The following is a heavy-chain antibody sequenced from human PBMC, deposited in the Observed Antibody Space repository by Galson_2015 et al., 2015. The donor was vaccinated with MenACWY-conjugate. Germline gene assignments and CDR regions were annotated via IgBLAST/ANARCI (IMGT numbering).Heavy chain of an antibody. Sequence: TLSLTCTVSGDSISSKSYSWGWVRQPPGQGLEWIGTSYSSGNTHYNPSLKSRVTISVDTSENQFSLKLTSVTTADTAVHYCSRVRGTTGTDSWGQGTLVSVSS. J-gene: IGHJ4*02. V-gene: IGHV4-39*07. CDR3: SRVRGTTGTDS. CDR2: SYSSGNT. D-gene: IGHD1-1*01. CDR1: GDSISSKSYS.